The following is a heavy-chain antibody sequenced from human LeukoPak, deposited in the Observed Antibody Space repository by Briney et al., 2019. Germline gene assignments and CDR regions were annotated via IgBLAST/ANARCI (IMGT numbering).Heavy chain of an antibody. Sequence: GGSLRLSCAASGVTFSTYAIHWVRQAPGQGLEYVSAISSNGGSTYYANSVKGRFTVSRDNSKNTLYLQMGSLRAEDMAVYYCARGGDRMISPNYYPMDVWGQGTTVTVSS. V-gene: IGHV3-64*01. J-gene: IGHJ6*02. CDR1: GVTFSTYA. D-gene: IGHD3-10*01. CDR3: ARGGDRMISPNYYPMDV. CDR2: ISSNGGST.